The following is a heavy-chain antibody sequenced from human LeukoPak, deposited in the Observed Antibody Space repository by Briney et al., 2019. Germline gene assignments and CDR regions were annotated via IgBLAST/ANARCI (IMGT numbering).Heavy chain of an antibody. CDR1: GDSLSSGSYY. V-gene: IGHV4-61*02. D-gene: IGHD3-22*01. J-gene: IGHJ2*01. Sequence: PSETLSLTCTVSGDSLSSGSYYWTWIRQTAGKGLEWIGRIYYSGNTNYNPSLRSRVTISVDTSKNQFSLKLSTVTAADTAVYYCARVVYYYDVSGYSFDLWGRGTLVTVSS. CDR2: IYYSGNT. CDR3: ARVVYYYDVSGYSFDL.